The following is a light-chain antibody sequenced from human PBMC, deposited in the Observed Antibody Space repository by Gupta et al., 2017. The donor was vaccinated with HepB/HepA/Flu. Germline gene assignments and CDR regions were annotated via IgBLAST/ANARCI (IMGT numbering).Light chain of an antibody. CDR1: QSVLYPSNNKNY. CDR3: QQYYRTPLT. CDR2: WAS. J-gene: IGKJ4*01. Sequence: DIVMTQFPDSLAVSLGERATINCKSSQSVLYPSNNKNYLAWYQQKPGQPPKLLIYWASTRESGVPDRFSGSGSGTDFTLTISNLQAEDVAVYYCQQYYRTPLTFGGGTKVEIK. V-gene: IGKV4-1*01.